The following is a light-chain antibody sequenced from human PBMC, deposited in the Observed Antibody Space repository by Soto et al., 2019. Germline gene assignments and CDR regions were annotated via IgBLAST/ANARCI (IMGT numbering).Light chain of an antibody. CDR2: EVS. CDR1: SSDVGSYNL. Sequence: QPELNNPASVNSLHVQSLTISSNGTSSDVGSYNLVSWYQQHPGKAPKLMIYEVSKRPSGVSNRFSGSKSGNTASLTISGLQAEDEADYYCCSYAGSSTFAYVFGTGTKVTVL. CDR3: CSYAGSSTFAYV. V-gene: IGLV2-23*02. J-gene: IGLJ1*01.